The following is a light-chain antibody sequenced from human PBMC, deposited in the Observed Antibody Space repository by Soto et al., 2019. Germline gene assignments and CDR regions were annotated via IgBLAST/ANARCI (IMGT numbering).Light chain of an antibody. V-gene: IGKV1-8*01. Sequence: AIRMTQSPSSFSASTGDRVTITCRASQGISSYLAWYQQKPGKAPKLLIYAASTLQSGVPSRLSGSGSGTDFTLTISCLQSEDFATYSCQQYYSYPRTFGQGTKVEIK. CDR2: AAS. CDR3: QQYYSYPRT. CDR1: QGISSY. J-gene: IGKJ1*01.